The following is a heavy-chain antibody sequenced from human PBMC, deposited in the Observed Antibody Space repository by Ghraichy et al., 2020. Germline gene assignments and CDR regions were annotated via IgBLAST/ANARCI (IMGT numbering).Heavy chain of an antibody. CDR3: ARSQCGGDCSSGLD. CDR1: GFNLINNY. J-gene: IGHJ4*02. CDR2: ISAGGAT. D-gene: IGHD2-21*02. V-gene: IGHV3-66*01. Sequence: GGSLRLSCAASGFNLINNYMNWVRQAPGKGLEWVSAISAGGATQYTDSVKDRFTISRDSSRNAVYLQMTTLRAEDTAVHYCARSQCGGDCSSGLDWGQGTLVTVSS.